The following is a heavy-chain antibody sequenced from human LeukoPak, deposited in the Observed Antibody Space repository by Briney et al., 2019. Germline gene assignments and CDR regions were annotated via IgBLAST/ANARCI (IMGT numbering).Heavy chain of an antibody. Sequence: SVKVSCKASGGTFSTYTISWVRQAPEQGLEWMGGIIPLFGTTNYAQKFQGRVTMTRDMSTSTVYMELSSLRSEDTAVYYCARVRRSTMVLIFDYWGQGTLVTVSS. V-gene: IGHV1-69*05. CDR3: ARVRRSTMVLIFDY. CDR1: GGTFSTYT. D-gene: IGHD3-10*01. J-gene: IGHJ4*02. CDR2: IIPLFGTT.